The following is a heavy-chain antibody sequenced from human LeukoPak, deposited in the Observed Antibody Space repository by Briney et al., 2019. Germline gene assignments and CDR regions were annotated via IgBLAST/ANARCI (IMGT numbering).Heavy chain of an antibody. V-gene: IGHV3-20*04. J-gene: IGHJ3*02. CDR3: ARDIGSGYPPGRNDAFDI. CDR2: INWNGGRT. D-gene: IGHD3-22*01. CDR1: GFTFDDYG. Sequence: RTGGSLRLSCAASGFTFDDYGMSWVRQGPGKGLEWVSGINWNGGRTGYADSVKGRFTISRDNAKNSLYLQMNSLRAEDTAVYYCARDIGSGYPPGRNDAFDIWSQGTMVTVSS.